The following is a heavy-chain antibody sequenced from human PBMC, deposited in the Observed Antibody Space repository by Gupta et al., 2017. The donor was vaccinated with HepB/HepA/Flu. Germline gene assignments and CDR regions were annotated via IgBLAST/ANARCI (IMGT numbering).Heavy chain of an antibody. CDR1: VFIAYGQY. CDR3: ARGVVGATAYGYFDY. V-gene: IGHV3-53*04. D-gene: IGHD1-26*01. J-gene: IGHJ4*02. CDR2: IYRGADT. Sequence: EVQLVESGGGLVQPGGSLRLSCADSVFIAYGQYTTWVRQAPGKGLEWVAIIYRGADTYYADSVKGRFTISRHTSKNTVYLQMNSLRAEDTAVYYCARGVVGATAYGYFDYWGQGTLVTVSS.